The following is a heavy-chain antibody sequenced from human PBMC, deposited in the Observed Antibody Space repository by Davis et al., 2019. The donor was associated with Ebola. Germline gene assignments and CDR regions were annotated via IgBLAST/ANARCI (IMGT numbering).Heavy chain of an antibody. CDR3: ARGDYYGSGSYYKLVYYYGMDV. CDR2: ISAYNGNT. D-gene: IGHD3-10*01. V-gene: IGHV1-18*01. Sequence: AASVKVSCKASGYTFTSYGISWVRQAPGQGLEWMGWISAYNGNTNYAQKLQGRVTMTTDKSTSTAYMELSSLRSEDTAVYYCARGDYYGSGSYYKLVYYYGMDVWGQGTTVTVSS. CDR1: GYTFTSYG. J-gene: IGHJ6*02.